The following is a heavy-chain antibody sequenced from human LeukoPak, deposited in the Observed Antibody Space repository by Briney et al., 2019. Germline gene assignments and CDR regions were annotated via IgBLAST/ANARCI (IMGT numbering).Heavy chain of an antibody. CDR1: GFTFSSYA. D-gene: IGHD3-10*01. V-gene: IGHV3-30-3*01. J-gene: IGHJ4*02. CDR3: ARDQITQRKLLWFGELLS. Sequence: GRSLRLSCATSGFTFSSYAMHWVRQAPGKGLEWVAVISYDGSNKYYADSVKGRFTISRDNSKNTLFLQMNSLRAEDTAVYYCARDQITQRKLLWFGELLSWGQGTLVTVSS. CDR2: ISYDGSNK.